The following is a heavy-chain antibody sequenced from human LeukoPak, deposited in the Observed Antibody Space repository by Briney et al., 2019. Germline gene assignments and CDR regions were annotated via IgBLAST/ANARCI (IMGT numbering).Heavy chain of an antibody. CDR3: AKDLMEYCTNGVCYKSGYFDY. CDR1: GFTFSSYA. Sequence: PGGSLRLSCAASGFTFSSYAMSWVRQAPGKGLEWASAISGSGGSTYYADSVKGRFTISRDNSKNTLYLQMNSLRAEDTAVYYCAKDLMEYCTNGVCYKSGYFDYWGQGTLVTVSS. D-gene: IGHD2-8*01. V-gene: IGHV3-23*01. J-gene: IGHJ4*02. CDR2: ISGSGGST.